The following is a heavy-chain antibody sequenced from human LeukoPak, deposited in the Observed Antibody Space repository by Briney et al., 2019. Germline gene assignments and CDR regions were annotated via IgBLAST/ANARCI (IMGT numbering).Heavy chain of an antibody. CDR1: GYTLTELS. V-gene: IGHV1-24*01. CDR2: FDPEDGET. CDR3: ATVGDSSGYYYTPFDY. D-gene: IGHD3-22*01. J-gene: IGHJ4*02. Sequence: ASVKVSCKVSGYTLTELSMHWVRQAPGKGLEWMGGFDPEDGETIYAQKFQGRVTMTEDTSTDTACMELSSLRSEDTAVYYCATVGDSSGYYYTPFDYWGQGTLVTVSS.